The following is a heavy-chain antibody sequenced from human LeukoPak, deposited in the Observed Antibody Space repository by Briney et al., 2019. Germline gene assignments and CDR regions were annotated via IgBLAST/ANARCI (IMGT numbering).Heavy chain of an antibody. J-gene: IGHJ4*02. CDR3: AGEESMSGIAAAGTCYFDY. CDR2: INPNSGGT. D-gene: IGHD6-13*01. V-gene: IGHV1-2*04. CDR1: GYTFTGYY. Sequence: GASVKVSCKASGYTFTGYYMHWVRQAPGQGLEWMGWINPNSGGTNYAQKFQGWVTMTRDTFISTAYMELSRLRSDDTAVYYCAGEESMSGIAAAGTCYFDYWGQGTLVTVSS.